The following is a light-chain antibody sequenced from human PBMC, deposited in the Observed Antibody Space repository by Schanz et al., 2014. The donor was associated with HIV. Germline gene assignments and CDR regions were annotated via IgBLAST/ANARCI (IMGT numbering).Light chain of an antibody. CDR3: SSYTSSSTWV. J-gene: IGLJ3*02. V-gene: IGLV2-14*01. CDR2: DVS. Sequence: QSALTQPASVSGSPGQSITISCIGSSSDVGGYNYVSWYQQHPGKAPKLMIYDVSKRPSGVPDRFSGSKSGNTASLTISGLQAEDEADYYCSSYTSSSTWVFGGGTKLTVL. CDR1: SSDVGGYNY.